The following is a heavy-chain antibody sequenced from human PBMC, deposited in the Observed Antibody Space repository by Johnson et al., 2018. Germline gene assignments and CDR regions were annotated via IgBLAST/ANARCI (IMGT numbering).Heavy chain of an antibody. V-gene: IGHV3-30*03. CDR1: GFTFSPYG. CDR2: ISYDGSNK. J-gene: IGHJ6*03. Sequence: QVQLVESGGGVVQPGRSLRLSCAASGFTFSPYGMHWVRQAPGKGLEWVAVISYDGSNKYYADSVKGRFTISRDNSKHTLYLQMNSLRAEDTAVYYCARDFSTGYYYMDVWGKGTTVTVSS. CDR3: ARDFSTGYYYMDV. D-gene: IGHD2/OR15-2a*01.